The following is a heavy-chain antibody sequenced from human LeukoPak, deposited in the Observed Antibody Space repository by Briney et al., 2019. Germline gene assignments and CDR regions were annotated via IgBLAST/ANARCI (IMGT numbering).Heavy chain of an antibody. CDR2: IYHSGST. CDR1: GYSISSGYY. Sequence: SETPSLTCAVSGYSISSGYYWGWIRQPPGKGLEWIGSIYHSGSTYYNPSLKSRVTISVDTSKSQFSLKLSSVTAADTAVYYCARLGSSYRLVDYWGQGTLVTVSS. CDR3: ARLGSSYRLVDY. V-gene: IGHV4-38-2*01. D-gene: IGHD6-13*01. J-gene: IGHJ4*02.